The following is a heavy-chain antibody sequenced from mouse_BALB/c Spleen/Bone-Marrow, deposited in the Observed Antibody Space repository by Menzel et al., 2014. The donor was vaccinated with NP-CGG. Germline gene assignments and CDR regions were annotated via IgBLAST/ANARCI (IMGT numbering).Heavy chain of an antibody. J-gene: IGHJ4*01. D-gene: IGHD2-3*01. CDR3: TRVEFLYSYVMDY. CDR2: INPSNGGT. CDR1: GYTFTNYY. Sequence: VQLQQSGAELVKPGASVKLSCKASGYTFTNYYIYWVKQRPGQGLEWIGEINPSNGGTNFNEKFKSKATLTVDKSSSTAKMQLSSLTSEDSAVYYCTRVEFLYSYVMDYWGQGTSVTVSS. V-gene: IGHV1S81*02.